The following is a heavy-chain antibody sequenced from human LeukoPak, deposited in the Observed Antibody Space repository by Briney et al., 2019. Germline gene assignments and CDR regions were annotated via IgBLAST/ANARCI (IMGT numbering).Heavy chain of an antibody. Sequence: GGSLRLSCAASGFTFSSYWMHWVCQAPGKGLVLVSRINSDGSSTSYADSVKGRFTISRDNAKNTLYLQMNSLRAEDTAVYYCATTRAQWLVADYWGQGTLVTVSS. CDR2: INSDGSST. D-gene: IGHD6-19*01. CDR3: ATTRAQWLVADY. CDR1: GFTFSSYW. J-gene: IGHJ4*02. V-gene: IGHV3-74*01.